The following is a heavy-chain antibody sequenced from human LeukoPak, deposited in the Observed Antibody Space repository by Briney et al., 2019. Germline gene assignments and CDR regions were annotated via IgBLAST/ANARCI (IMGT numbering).Heavy chain of an antibody. D-gene: IGHD3-16*02. V-gene: IGHV4-31*03. J-gene: IGHJ4*02. Sequence: PSETLSLTCTVSGGSVTSGSYFCSCIRPHPGKGLEWIGYIYYSGNTFYNPSLKSRVTLSVDTSKNQFSLNLSSVAAADTAVYFCARDNMRSYLDYWGQGTLVTVSS. CDR3: ARDNMRSYLDY. CDR2: IYYSGNT. CDR1: GGSVTSGSYF.